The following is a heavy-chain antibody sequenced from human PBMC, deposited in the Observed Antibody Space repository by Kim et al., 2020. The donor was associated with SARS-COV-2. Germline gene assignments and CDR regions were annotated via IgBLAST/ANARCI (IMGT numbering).Heavy chain of an antibody. Sequence: KSRFTSSRDTSKSTLYLQRNSLRAEDTAVYYCAKVVAWFGDYRAGDYFDYWGQGTLVTVSS. CDR3: AKVVAWFGDYRAGDYFDY. V-gene: IGHV3-23*01. J-gene: IGHJ4*02. D-gene: IGHD3-10*01.